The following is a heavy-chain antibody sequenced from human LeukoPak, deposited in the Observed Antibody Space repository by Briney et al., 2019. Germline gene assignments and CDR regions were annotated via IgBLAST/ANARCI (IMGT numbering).Heavy chain of an antibody. V-gene: IGHV1-18*01. CDR2: ISAYNGNT. CDR1: GYTFTSYG. J-gene: IGHJ4*02. Sequence: ASVKVSCKASGYTFTSYGISWVRQAPGQGLEWMGWISAYNGNTNSAQKLQGRVTMTTDTSTSTAYMELRSLRSDDTAVYYCARGRKDYGDYYFDSGGQGTLDSVSS. D-gene: IGHD4-17*01. CDR3: ARGRKDYGDYYFDS.